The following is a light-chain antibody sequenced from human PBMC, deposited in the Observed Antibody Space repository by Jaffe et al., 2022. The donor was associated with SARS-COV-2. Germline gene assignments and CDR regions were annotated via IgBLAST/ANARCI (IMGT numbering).Light chain of an antibody. V-gene: IGKV1-5*03. J-gene: IGKJ3*01. CDR1: QSISSW. CDR2: RAS. CDR3: QQYNSYST. Sequence: DIQMTQSPSTLSASVGDRVTITCRASQSISSWLAWYQQKPGKAPNLLIYRASNLEIGVPSRFSGSGSGTEFTLTISSLQPDDSATYYCQQYNSYSTFGPGTKVDIK.